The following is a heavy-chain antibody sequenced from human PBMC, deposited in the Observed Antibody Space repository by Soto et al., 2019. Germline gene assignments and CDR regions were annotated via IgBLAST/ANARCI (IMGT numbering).Heavy chain of an antibody. CDR2: IKQDGSEK. D-gene: IGHD2-15*01. CDR1: GFTFSSYW. J-gene: IGHJ6*04. Sequence: GGSLRLSCAASGFTFSSYWMSWVRQAPGKGLEWVANIKQDGSEKYYVDSVRGRFTISRDNAKNSLYLQMNSLRAEDTAVYYCAREMSCSGGRCAMDVWGKGTTVTVPS. V-gene: IGHV3-7*05. CDR3: AREMSCSGGRCAMDV.